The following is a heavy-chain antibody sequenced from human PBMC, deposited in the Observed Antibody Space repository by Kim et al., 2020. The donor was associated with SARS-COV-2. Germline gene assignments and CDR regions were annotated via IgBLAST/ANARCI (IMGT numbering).Heavy chain of an antibody. CDR3: ARGRGWYNP. J-gene: IGHJ5*02. V-gene: IGHV4-59*11. Sequence: SETLSLTCTVSSASISSHSWTWIRRPPGKGLEWLGYVHSSGSTNYNPSLKSRITISVDTSKSQFSLRLTSVTAADTAVYYCARGRGWYNPWGPGTLVTVSS. CDR2: VHSSGST. CDR1: SASISSHS.